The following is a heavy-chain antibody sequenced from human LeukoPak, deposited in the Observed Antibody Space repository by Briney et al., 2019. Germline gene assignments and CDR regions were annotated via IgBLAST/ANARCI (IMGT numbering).Heavy chain of an antibody. D-gene: IGHD3-22*01. V-gene: IGHV4-59*01. Sequence: SETLSLTCTVSGGSISTYYWSWIRQPPGKGPEGIGYISYSGGTNYNPSLKSRVTISVDTSKNQFSLKLSSVTAADTAVYYCARSDDSGGYYIGRVGFWGQGTLVTVSS. J-gene: IGHJ4*02. CDR1: GGSISTYY. CDR3: ARSDDSGGYYIGRVGF. CDR2: ISYSGGT.